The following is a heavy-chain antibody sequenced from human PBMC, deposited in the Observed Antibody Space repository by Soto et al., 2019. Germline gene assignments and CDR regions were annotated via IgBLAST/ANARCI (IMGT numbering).Heavy chain of an antibody. Sequence: QVQLQESGPGLVKPSQTLSLTCTVSGGSISSGGYYWSWIRQHPGKGLEWIGYIYYSGSTYYNPSLKSRVIISVDTCKNQFSLKLSSVTAADTAVYYCARAKGLGTVDYGDHASYYYSGMDVWRQVTTVTVAS. CDR1: GGSISSGGYY. V-gene: IGHV4-31*03. D-gene: IGHD4-17*01. CDR3: ARAKGLGTVDYGDHASYYYSGMDV. CDR2: IYYSGST. J-gene: IGHJ6*02.